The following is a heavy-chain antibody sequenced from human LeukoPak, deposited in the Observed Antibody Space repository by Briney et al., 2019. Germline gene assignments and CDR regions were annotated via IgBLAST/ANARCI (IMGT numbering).Heavy chain of an antibody. CDR2: INGDGSVT. V-gene: IGHV3-74*01. CDR3: ARAGITTNSPTD. CDR1: GFTFSSYA. D-gene: IGHD1-14*01. Sequence: GGSLRLSCAASGFTFSSYAMSWVRQAPGKGLVWVSRINGDGSVTTSADSVKGRFTISRDNAKNTLYLQMNSLRTEDTAVYYCARAGITTNSPTDWGQGTLVTVSS. J-gene: IGHJ4*02.